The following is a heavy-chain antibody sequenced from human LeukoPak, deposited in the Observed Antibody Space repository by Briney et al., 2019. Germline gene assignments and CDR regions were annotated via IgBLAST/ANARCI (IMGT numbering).Heavy chain of an antibody. D-gene: IGHD3-10*01. Sequence: LPGGSLRLSCAASGFTFSSYWMSWVRQAPGKGLEWVANIKQDGSEKYYVDSVKGRFTISRDNAKNSLYLQMNSLRAEDTAVYYRARGTSYYPEYYYYGMDVWGQGTTVTVSS. V-gene: IGHV3-7*01. J-gene: IGHJ6*02. CDR3: ARGTSYYPEYYYYGMDV. CDR2: IKQDGSEK. CDR1: GFTFSSYW.